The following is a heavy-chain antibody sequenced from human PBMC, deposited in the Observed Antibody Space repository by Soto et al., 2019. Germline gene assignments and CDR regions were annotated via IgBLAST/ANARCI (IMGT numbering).Heavy chain of an antibody. V-gene: IGHV1-18*01. CDR1: GYTFTSYG. Sequence: ASVKVSCKASGYTFTSYGISWVRQAPGQGLEWMGWISAYNGNTNYAQKLQGRVTMTTDTSTSTAYMELRSLRSDDTAVYYCARGRVGATGYYYYGMDVWGQGTTVTVSS. CDR2: ISAYNGNT. CDR3: ARGRVGATGYYYYGMDV. D-gene: IGHD1-26*01. J-gene: IGHJ6*02.